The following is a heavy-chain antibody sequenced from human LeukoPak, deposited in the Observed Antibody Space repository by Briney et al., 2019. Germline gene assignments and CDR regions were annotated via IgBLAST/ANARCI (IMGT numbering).Heavy chain of an antibody. CDR3: AKGGIEVTAPDC. CDR1: GFTLSTYW. CDR2: IRGYGGSI. D-gene: IGHD3-10*01. V-gene: IGHV3-23*01. J-gene: IGHJ4*02. Sequence: PGGSLRLSCAASGFTLSTYWMNWVCQAPGKGLEWVSRIRGYGGSIGYADSVKGRFTISRDNSKNTLYLQMSSLRVEDTAVYYCAKGGIEVTAPDCWGQGTLVTVSS.